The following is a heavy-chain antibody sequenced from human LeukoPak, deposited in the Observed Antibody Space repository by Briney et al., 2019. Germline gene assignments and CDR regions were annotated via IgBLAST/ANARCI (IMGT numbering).Heavy chain of an antibody. CDR3: TASTGVYYYDSVVI. V-gene: IGHV3-15*01. J-gene: IGHJ3*02. CDR2: IKSKTDGGTT. CDR1: GFTFSNAW. Sequence: GGSLRLSCAASGFTFSNAWMSWVRQAPGKGLEWVGRIKSKTDGGTTDYAASVKGRFTISRDDSKNTLYLQMNSLKTEDTAVYYCTASTGVYYYDSVVIWGQGTMVTVSS. D-gene: IGHD3-22*01.